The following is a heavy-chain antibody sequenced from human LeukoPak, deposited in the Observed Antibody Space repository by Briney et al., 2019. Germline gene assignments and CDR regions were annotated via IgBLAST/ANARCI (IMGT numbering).Heavy chain of an antibody. CDR2: IYYSGST. Sequence: PSETLPLTCTVSGGSISSSSYYWGWIRQPPGKGLEWIGSIYYSGSTYYNPSLKSRVTISVDTSKNQFSLKLSSVTAADTAVYYCARGLRYGGISRGGGYYFDYWGQGTLVTVSS. D-gene: IGHD4-23*01. CDR1: GGSISSSSYY. CDR3: ARGLRYGGISRGGGYYFDY. J-gene: IGHJ4*02. V-gene: IGHV4-39*07.